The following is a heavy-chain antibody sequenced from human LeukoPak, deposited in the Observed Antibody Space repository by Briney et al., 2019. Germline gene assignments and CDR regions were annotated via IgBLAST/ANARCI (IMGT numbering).Heavy chain of an antibody. J-gene: IGHJ5*02. V-gene: IGHV3-7*05. D-gene: IGHD3-9*01. Sequence: PGGSLRLSCAASGFTFSSYWMSWVRQAPGKGLEWVASIKQDGSEIYYVDSVKGRFTISRDNAKNSLYLQMNSLRAEDTAVYYCARVIGGIRYFDWYNWFDPWGQGTLVTVSS. CDR1: GFTFSSYW. CDR2: IKQDGSEI. CDR3: ARVIGGIRYFDWYNWFDP.